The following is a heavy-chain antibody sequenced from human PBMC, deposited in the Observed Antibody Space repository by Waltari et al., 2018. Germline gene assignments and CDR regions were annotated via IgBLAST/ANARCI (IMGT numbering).Heavy chain of an antibody. CDR3: ARDGDRNYDY. Sequence: EVQLVESGGGLVQPGGSLRLSCSTSGFTFSEYWMTWVRQAPGKGLEWVGNIKTDGREEYHTDSVKCRFIISRDNAKNSLFLQMDSLRVEDTAVYYCARDGDRNYDYWGQGTLVTVSS. D-gene: IGHD1-7*01. J-gene: IGHJ4*02. V-gene: IGHV3-7*01. CDR1: GFTFSEYW. CDR2: IKTDGREE.